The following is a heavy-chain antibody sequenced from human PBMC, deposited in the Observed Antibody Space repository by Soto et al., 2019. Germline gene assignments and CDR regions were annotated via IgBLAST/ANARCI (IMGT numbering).Heavy chain of an antibody. D-gene: IGHD5-12*01. V-gene: IGHV4-34*01. J-gene: IGHJ1*01. Sequence: QVQLQQWGAGLLKPSETLSLKCAVTGGSLSGYYWSWIRQPPGKGLEWIGEVKDGGHTNYSPSLRGRXTXSSXPSNNQFSLRLNSVTAADTGVYYCARGQEGVVATHWDHGSLVTVSS. CDR1: GGSLSGYY. CDR2: VKDGGHT. CDR3: ARGQEGVVATH.